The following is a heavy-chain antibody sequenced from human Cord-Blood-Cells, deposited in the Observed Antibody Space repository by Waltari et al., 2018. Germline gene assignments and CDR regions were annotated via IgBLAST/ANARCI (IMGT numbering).Heavy chain of an antibody. J-gene: IGHJ4*02. CDR3: ARTVAARPDY. D-gene: IGHD6-6*01. CDR1: GYTFTGYY. V-gene: IGHV1-2*02. CDR2: IKPNRGGT. Sequence: QVQLVQSGAEVKKPGASVKVSCKASGYTFTGYYMHWVRQAPGQGLEWRGWIKPNRGGTNYAQKFQGRVTMTRDTSIRTAYMELSSLRSDDTAVYYCARTVAARPDYWGQGTLVTVSS.